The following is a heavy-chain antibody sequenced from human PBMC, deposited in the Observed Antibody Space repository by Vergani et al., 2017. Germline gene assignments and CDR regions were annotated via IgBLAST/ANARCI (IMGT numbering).Heavy chain of an antibody. Sequence: QVQLVQSGAEVKKPGASVKVSCWASGYTFIEYDIDWVRQAAGQGLEWMGWMNPKSGNSGFAQKFQGRVTMTRDTSISTAYMELNSLTSEDTAVYYCARDRDIVVVPAAAHGAFDIWGQGTMVTVSS. J-gene: IGHJ3*02. D-gene: IGHD2-2*01. CDR1: GYTFIEYD. CDR2: MNPKSGNS. CDR3: ARDRDIVVVPAAAHGAFDI. V-gene: IGHV1-8*01.